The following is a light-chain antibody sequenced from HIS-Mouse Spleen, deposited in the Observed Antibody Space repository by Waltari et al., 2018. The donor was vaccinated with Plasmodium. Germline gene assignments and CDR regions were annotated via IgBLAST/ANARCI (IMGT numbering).Light chain of an antibody. V-gene: IGLV3-1*01. CDR1: KLGYKY. J-gene: IGLJ2*01. Sequence: SYELTQPPSVSVSPGQTASITCSGDKLGYKYACWYQQKPGQSPVLVIYQDSKRPSGIPERFSGSNAGNPAILTISGTQAMDEADYYCQAWDSSTVVFGGGTKLTVL. CDR3: QAWDSSTVV. CDR2: QDS.